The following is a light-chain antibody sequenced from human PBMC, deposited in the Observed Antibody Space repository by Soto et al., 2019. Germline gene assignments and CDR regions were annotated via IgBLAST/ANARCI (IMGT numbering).Light chain of an antibody. CDR3: QQTYNTPFT. CDR2: AAS. Sequence: DIQTTQSPTSLSASVGDRVTVTCRASEGISTYLNWYQQKPGKAPKLLIYAASSLQGGVPSRFSGSASGTNFSLTISSLQPEDSATYYCQQTYNTPFTFGPGTKV. CDR1: EGISTY. V-gene: IGKV1-39*01. J-gene: IGKJ3*01.